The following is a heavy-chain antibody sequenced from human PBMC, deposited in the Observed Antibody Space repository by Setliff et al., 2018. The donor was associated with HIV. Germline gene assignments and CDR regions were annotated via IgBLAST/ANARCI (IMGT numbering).Heavy chain of an antibody. J-gene: IGHJ1*01. D-gene: IGHD5-12*01. CDR3: ARSTPSIGYISEH. Sequence: SETLSLTCTVSGGSISSGDYYWSWIRQPPRKGLDWIGYIYYSGSTYYNPSLMSRVTISLDTSKNQFSLKLNSVTAADTAVYYCARSTPSIGYISEHWGQGALVTVSS. CDR2: IYYSGST. CDR1: GGSISSGDYY. V-gene: IGHV4-30-4*02.